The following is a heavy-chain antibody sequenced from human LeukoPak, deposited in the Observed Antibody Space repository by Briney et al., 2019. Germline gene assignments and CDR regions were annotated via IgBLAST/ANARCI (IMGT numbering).Heavy chain of an antibody. Sequence: GGSLRLSCAASGFTFSDYYMSWIRQAPGKGLEWVSYISSSGSTIYYADSVKRRFTISRDNTKNSLYLQMNSLRAEDTAVYYCARGSGYSRNYYFDYWGQGTLVTVSS. V-gene: IGHV3-11*01. D-gene: IGHD3-22*01. J-gene: IGHJ4*02. CDR3: ARGSGYSRNYYFDY. CDR2: ISSSGSTI. CDR1: GFTFSDYY.